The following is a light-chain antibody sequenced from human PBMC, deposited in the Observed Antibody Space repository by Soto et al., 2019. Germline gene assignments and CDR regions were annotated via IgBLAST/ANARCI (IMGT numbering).Light chain of an antibody. CDR2: GAS. V-gene: IGKV3-20*01. Sequence: EIVLTQSPGTLSLSPGERATLSCRASQSVSSSYLAWYQQKAGQAPRLLIYGASSRATGIPDRFSGSGSGTDFTLTISRLGPEDFAVYYCQHYGSSPFTVGGGTKVDIK. CDR3: QHYGSSPFT. J-gene: IGKJ4*01. CDR1: QSVSSSY.